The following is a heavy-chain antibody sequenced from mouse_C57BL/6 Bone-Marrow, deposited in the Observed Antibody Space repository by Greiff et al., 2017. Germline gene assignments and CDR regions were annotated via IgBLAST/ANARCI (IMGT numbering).Heavy chain of an antibody. CDR2: ISSGGSYT. CDR3: ARQGRYYFDY. CDR1: GFTFSSYG. Sequence: DVMLVESGGDLVKPGGSLKLSCAASGFTFSSYGMSWVRQTPDKRLEWVATISSGGSYTYYPDSVKGRFTISRDNAKNTLYLQMSRLKSEDTAMYYCARQGRYYFDYWGQGTTLTVSS. J-gene: IGHJ2*01. V-gene: IGHV5-6*02.